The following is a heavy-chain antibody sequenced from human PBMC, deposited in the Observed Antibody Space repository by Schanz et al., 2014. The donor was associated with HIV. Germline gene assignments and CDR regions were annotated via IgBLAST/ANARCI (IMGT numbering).Heavy chain of an antibody. CDR3: ARSYDILTGYYSSPFDY. Sequence: DVQLVESGKYLVEPGESLRLSCVASGFNFSRYNMNWVRQTPGKGLEWISHISFDGNIIYYADSVKGRFTISRDNAKNSVYLQMNGLRAEDTALYYCARSYDILTGYYSSPFDYWGQGTLVTVSS. CDR1: GFNFSRYN. D-gene: IGHD3-9*01. J-gene: IGHJ4*02. V-gene: IGHV3-48*04. CDR2: ISFDGNII.